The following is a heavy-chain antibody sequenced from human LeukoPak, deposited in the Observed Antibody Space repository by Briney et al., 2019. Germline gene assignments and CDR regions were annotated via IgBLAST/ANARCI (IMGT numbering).Heavy chain of an antibody. CDR2: IYYSGST. Sequence: KPSETLSLTCTVSGGSISSYYWSWIRQPPGKGLEWIGYIYYSGSTNYNPSLKSRVTISVDTSKNQFSLKLSSVTAADTAVYYCARRRLDVWGKGTTVTVSS. J-gene: IGHJ6*04. CDR3: ARRRLDV. V-gene: IGHV4-59*12. CDR1: GGSISSYY.